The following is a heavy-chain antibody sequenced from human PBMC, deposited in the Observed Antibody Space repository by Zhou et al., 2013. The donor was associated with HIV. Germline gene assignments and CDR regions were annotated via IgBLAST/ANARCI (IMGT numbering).Heavy chain of an antibody. J-gene: IGHJ6*03. V-gene: IGHV1-18*01. CDR3: ARALSTRWIGGGFFYMDV. CDR1: GYSLTGFG. D-gene: IGHD6-19*01. Sequence: QVXLVQSGAEVKRPGASVKVSCTASGYSLTGFGVSWVRQVPGQGLEWMGWISSYRGHTNYAQKLQGRLSVTTNTSTNTAYMELRSLRSDDTAVYYCARALSTRWIGGGFFYMDVWGKGTTVTVS. CDR2: ISSYRGHT.